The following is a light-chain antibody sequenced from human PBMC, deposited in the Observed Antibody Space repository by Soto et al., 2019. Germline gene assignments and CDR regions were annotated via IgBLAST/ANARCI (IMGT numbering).Light chain of an antibody. J-gene: IGLJ7*01. Sequence: SYELTQPPSASVAPGKTARITCGGNNIGSKSVHWYQQKPGQAPVLVIYYDSDRPSGIPERFSGSNSGNTATLTISRVEGGDEADYYCQVWDSSSDHAVFGGGTQLTVL. CDR3: QVWDSSSDHAV. CDR2: YDS. V-gene: IGLV3-21*04. CDR1: NIGSKS.